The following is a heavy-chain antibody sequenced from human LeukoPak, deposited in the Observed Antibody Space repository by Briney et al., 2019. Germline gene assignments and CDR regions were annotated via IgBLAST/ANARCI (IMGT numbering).Heavy chain of an antibody. Sequence: SETLSLTCTVSGYSISNGYYWSWIRQPPGKGLEWIGEINHSGSTNYNPSLKSRVTISVDTSKNQFSLKLSSVTAADTAVYYCARGRWNYHYWGQGTLVTVSS. V-gene: IGHV4-34*01. CDR3: ARGRWNYHY. D-gene: IGHD1-7*01. CDR2: INHSGST. J-gene: IGHJ4*02. CDR1: GYSISNGYY.